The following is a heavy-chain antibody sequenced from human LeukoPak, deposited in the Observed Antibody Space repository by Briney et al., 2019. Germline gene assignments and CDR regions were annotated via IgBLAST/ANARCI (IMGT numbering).Heavy chain of an antibody. CDR2: ISSNGGST. CDR1: GFTFSRYA. D-gene: IGHD3-10*01. J-gene: IGHJ4*02. Sequence: GGSLRLSCSASGFTFSRYAMHWVRQAPGEVLEYVSAISSNGGSTYYADSVKGRFTISRDNSRNTLHLQMSSLRVEDTAVYYRVKDSSSGSYFDYWGQGTLVTVSS. V-gene: IGHV3-64D*06. CDR3: VKDSSSGSYFDY.